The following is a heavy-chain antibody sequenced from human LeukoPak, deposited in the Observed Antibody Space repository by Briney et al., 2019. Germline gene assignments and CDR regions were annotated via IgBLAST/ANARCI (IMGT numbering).Heavy chain of an antibody. CDR1: GFTFSSDW. D-gene: IGHD3-10*01. V-gene: IGHV3-7*05. CDR3: ARDPDVIRGVSFDY. J-gene: IGHJ4*02. Sequence: GGSLTLSCAGSGFTFSSDWMNWVRQAPGKGLECLANINQDGSTKYYVDSVKGRFTISRDDAKNSLYLQMNSLRAEDTAVYYCARDPDVIRGVSFDYWGQGTLVTVSS. CDR2: INQDGSTK.